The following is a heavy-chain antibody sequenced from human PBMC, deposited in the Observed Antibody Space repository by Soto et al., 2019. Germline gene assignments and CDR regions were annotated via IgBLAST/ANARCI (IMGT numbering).Heavy chain of an antibody. CDR2: VNPSGGSA. D-gene: IGHD2-15*01. CDR3: AREENCRGGTCYSEYFHH. V-gene: IGHV1-46*01. CDR1: GYIFTAYS. J-gene: IGHJ1*01. Sequence: QVQLVQSGAEVKKPGASVKVSCKTSGYIFTAYSMHWVRQAPGQWLEWMGVVNPSGGSAHYAQSFEGRVTLHRDTSPSPFYMELSSMRSEDTAVYYCAREENCRGGTCYSEYFHHWGQGTLVTASS.